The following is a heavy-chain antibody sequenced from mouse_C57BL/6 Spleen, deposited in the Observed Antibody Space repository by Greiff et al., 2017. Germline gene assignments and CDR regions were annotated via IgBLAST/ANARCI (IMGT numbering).Heavy chain of an antibody. CDR3: ARDTTVVAKAMDY. CDR1: GFTFSDYG. Sequence: EVQLQESGGGLVKPGGSLKLSCAASGFTFSDYGMHWVRQAPEKGLEWVAYISSGSSTLYYADTVKGRFTISRGNAKNTQFLQMTSLRSEDTAMYYCARDTTVVAKAMDYWGQGTSVTVSS. V-gene: IGHV5-17*01. J-gene: IGHJ4*01. CDR2: ISSGSSTL. D-gene: IGHD1-1*01.